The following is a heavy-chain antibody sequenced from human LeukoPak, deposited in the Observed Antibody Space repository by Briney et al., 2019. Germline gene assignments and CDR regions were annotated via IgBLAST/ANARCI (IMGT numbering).Heavy chain of an antibody. Sequence: SETLSLACTVSGGSISSSSYYWGWIRQPPGKGLEWIGSIYYSGSTYYNPSLKSRVTISVDTSKNQFSLKLSSVSAADTAVYYCARASSGWGFYWGQGTLVTVSS. CDR3: ARASSGWGFY. CDR1: GGSISSSSYY. D-gene: IGHD6-19*01. J-gene: IGHJ4*02. CDR2: IYYSGST. V-gene: IGHV4-39*07.